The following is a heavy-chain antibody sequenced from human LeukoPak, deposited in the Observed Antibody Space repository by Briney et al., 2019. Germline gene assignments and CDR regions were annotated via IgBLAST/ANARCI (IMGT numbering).Heavy chain of an antibody. CDR1: GFTFDDYG. Sequence: GGSLRLSCAASGFTFDDYGMHWVRQAPGKGLEWVSGISWNSGNIGYADSVKGRFTISRDDAKNSLYLQMNSLRAEDTALYYRAKEVVPAANYGMDVWGQGTTVTVSS. CDR3: AKEVVPAANYGMDV. D-gene: IGHD2-2*01. CDR2: ISWNSGNI. J-gene: IGHJ6*02. V-gene: IGHV3-9*01.